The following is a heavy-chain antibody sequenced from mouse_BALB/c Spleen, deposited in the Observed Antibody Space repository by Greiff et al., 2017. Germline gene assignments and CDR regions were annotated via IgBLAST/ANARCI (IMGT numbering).Heavy chain of an antibody. CDR2: INPNNGGT. CDR3: ASREYDDSSSGYCSMDD. D-gene: IGHD1-1*01. Sequence: VQLQQSGPELVKPGASVKISCKTSGYTFTDYTMHWVKQSPGKSLEWIGGINPNNGGTSYNQKFKGKATLTVDTSSSTAYMELRSLTSEDSAVYYCASREYDDSSSGYCSMDDWGQGTSVTVSS. CDR1: GYTFTDYT. J-gene: IGHJ4*01. V-gene: IGHV1-18*01.